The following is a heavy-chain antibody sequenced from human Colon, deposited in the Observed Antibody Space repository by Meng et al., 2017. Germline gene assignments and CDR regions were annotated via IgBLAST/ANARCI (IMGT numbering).Heavy chain of an antibody. D-gene: IGHD3-9*01. CDR3: ASAPMPTPSYLTN. Sequence: EVQLAESGGGLVKPGGTLRLSCAASGFIFSNAWMSWVRQGPGKGLVWVSRIINDGSGADYADAVRGRFTISRDNAKNTVYLQMNSLTAEDTAVYYCASAPMPTPSYLTNWGQGTLVTVSS. J-gene: IGHJ4*02. CDR2: IINDGSGA. CDR1: GFIFSNAW. V-gene: IGHV3-74*02.